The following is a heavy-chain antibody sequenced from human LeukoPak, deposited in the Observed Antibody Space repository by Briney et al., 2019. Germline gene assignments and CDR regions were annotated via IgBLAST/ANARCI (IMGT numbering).Heavy chain of an antibody. CDR3: ARAPKDRHAFDI. V-gene: IGHV1-2*02. CDR2: INPNSGGT. CDR1: GYTFTGYY. J-gene: IGHJ3*02. Sequence: ASVEVSCKASGYTFTGYYMHWVRQAPGQGLEWMGWINPNSGGTNYAQKFQGRVTMTRDTSISTAYMELSRLRSDDTAVYYCARAPKDRHAFDIWGQGTMVTVSS.